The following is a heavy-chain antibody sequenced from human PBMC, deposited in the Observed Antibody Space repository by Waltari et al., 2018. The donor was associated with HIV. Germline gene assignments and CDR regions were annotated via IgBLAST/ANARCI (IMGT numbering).Heavy chain of an antibody. CDR2: ISFDGRNE. D-gene: IGHD1-26*01. Sequence: QVQLVESGGGVVQPGKSLRLSCAASGFTFSSYGIHWVRQAPGKEVDWVAGISFDGRNEYYADSVKGRFTISRDNSKNTVYLQRNSRRAEDTAVYYCAKEGWELLQFGYYFDYWGQGTLVTVSS. J-gene: IGHJ4*02. CDR3: AKEGWELLQFGYYFDY. CDR1: GFTFSSYG. V-gene: IGHV3-30*18.